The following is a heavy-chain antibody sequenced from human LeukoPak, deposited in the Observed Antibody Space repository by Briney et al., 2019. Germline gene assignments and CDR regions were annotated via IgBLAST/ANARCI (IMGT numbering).Heavy chain of an antibody. CDR1: GFPISSYW. V-gene: IGHV3-7*01. CDR3: ARGPTDFDASDI. CDR2: IKHDSSET. J-gene: IGHJ3*02. Sequence: TGGSLRLSCAASGFPISSYWMSWVRQVPGKGLESVAHIKHDSSETYSVDTVRGRFIISRDNAKNSLHLPMNSLRVEDTAVYHCARGPTDFDASDIWGHGTLVTVSS.